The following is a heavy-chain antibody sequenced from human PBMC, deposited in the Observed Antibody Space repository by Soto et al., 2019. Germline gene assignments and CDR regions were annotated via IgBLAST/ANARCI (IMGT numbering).Heavy chain of an antibody. CDR1: GFTFSSYA. J-gene: IGHJ4*02. D-gene: IGHD3-22*01. CDR2: ISGSGGST. V-gene: IGHV3-23*01. CDR3: VRGPDSGVYQPPNY. Sequence: PGGSLRLSCAASGFTFSSYAMSWVRQAPGKGLEWVSSISGSGGSTYYADSVKGRFTISRDNSKNPLYLQMNCLRAEDTAVYYCVRGPDSGVYQPPNYWGQGTLVTVSS.